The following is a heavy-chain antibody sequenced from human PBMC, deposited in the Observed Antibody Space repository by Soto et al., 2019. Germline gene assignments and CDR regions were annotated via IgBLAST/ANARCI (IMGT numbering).Heavy chain of an antibody. V-gene: IGHV1-2*04. D-gene: IGHD1-7*01. CDR1: GYTFTGYY. Sequence: GASVKVSCKASGYTFTGYYMHWVRQAPGQGLEWMGWINPNSGGTNYAQKFQGWVTMTRDTSISTAYMELSRLRSDDTAVYYCAGAITGTVGWFDPWGQGTLVTVSS. CDR2: INPNSGGT. CDR3: AGAITGTVGWFDP. J-gene: IGHJ5*02.